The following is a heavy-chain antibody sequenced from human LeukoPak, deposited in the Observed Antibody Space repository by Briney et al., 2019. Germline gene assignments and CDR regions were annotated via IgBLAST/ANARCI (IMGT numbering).Heavy chain of an antibody. CDR2: IYHSGST. D-gene: IGHD6-6*01. CDR3: ARDGQLVPRY. Sequence: PSQTLSLTCTVSGGSISSGGYYWRWIRQPPGKGLEWIGYIYHSGSTYYNPSLKSRVTISVYRSKNQFSLKLSSVTAADTAVYYCARDGQLVPRYWGQGTLVTVSS. J-gene: IGHJ4*02. CDR1: GGSISSGGYY. V-gene: IGHV4-30-2*01.